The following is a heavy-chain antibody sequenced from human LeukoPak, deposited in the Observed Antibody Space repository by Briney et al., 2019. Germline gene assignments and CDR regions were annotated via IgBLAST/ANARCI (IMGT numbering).Heavy chain of an antibody. D-gene: IGHD4-17*01. CDR1: GGSISSGGYY. CDR3: ARSSTVTTPYYYYYGMDV. Sequence: SQTLSLTCTVSGGSISSGGYYWSWIRQHPGKGLEWIGYIYYSGSTYYNPSLKSRVTISVDTSKNQFSLKLSSVTAADTAVYYCARSSTVTTPYYYYYGMDVWGKGTTVTVS. V-gene: IGHV4-31*03. CDR2: IYYSGST. J-gene: IGHJ6*04.